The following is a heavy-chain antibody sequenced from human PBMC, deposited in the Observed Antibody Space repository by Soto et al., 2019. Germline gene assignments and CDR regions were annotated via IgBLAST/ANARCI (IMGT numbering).Heavy chain of an antibody. CDR1: GFTFSSYG. V-gene: IGHV3-30*18. J-gene: IGHJ4*02. Sequence: QVQLVESGGGVVQPGRSLRLSCAASGFTFSSYGMHWVRQAPGKGLEWVAVISYDGSNKYYADSVKGRFTISRDNSKNALDMQMNSMRAEDTAVYYCAEEPGDSYALYYFDYWGQGTLVTVSS. CDR3: AEEPGDSYALYYFDY. CDR2: ISYDGSNK. D-gene: IGHD5-18*01.